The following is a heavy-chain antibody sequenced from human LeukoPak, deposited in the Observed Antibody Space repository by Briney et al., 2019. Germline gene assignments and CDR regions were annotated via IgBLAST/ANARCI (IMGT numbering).Heavy chain of an antibody. D-gene: IGHD2-21*02. Sequence: GGSLRLSCAASGFTFTSYSMSWVRQAPGKGLEWVSAIYSGGSTYYADSVKGRFTISRDNSKNTLYLQMNSLRAEDTAVYYCARFRTWGDKAFDYWGRGTLVTVSS. CDR2: IYSGGST. J-gene: IGHJ4*02. CDR3: ARFRTWGDKAFDY. CDR1: GFTFTSYS. V-gene: IGHV3-66*01.